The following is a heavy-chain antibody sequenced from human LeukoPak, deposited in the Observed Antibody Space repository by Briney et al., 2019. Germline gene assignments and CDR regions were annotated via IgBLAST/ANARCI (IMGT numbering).Heavy chain of an antibody. Sequence: GGSLRLSCAASGFTFSGSAMHWVRQASGKGLEWVGRIRSKANSYATAYAASVKGRFTISRDDSKNTAYLQMNSLKTEDTAVYYCTRHVEAGYCSSTSCYRDYYYYGMGVWGQGTTVTVSS. CDR2: IRSKANSYAT. V-gene: IGHV3-73*01. CDR1: GFTFSGSA. J-gene: IGHJ6*02. CDR3: TRHVEAGYCSSTSCYRDYYYYGMGV. D-gene: IGHD2-2*02.